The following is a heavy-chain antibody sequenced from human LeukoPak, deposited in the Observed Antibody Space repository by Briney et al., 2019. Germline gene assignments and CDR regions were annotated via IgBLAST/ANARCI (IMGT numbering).Heavy chain of an antibody. CDR3: ARDNGMDV. CDR2: ISNSGSTI. J-gene: IGHJ6*02. CDR1: GVTFSSYE. V-gene: IGHV3-48*03. Sequence: GGALRLSCAASGVTFSSYEINWVREAPGKGLGWGSYISNSGSTIYYAESVECRFTISRDNAKNSLYLQMNRLRAEDTAVYYCARDNGMDVWGQGTTVTVSS.